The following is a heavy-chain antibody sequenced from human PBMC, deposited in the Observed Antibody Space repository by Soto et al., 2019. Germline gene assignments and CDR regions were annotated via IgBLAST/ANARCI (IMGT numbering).Heavy chain of an antibody. CDR3: ARGIFGSGTANDY. D-gene: IGHD3-3*01. CDR1: GFTFSDSW. J-gene: IGHJ4*02. Sequence: EVQLVESGGGLVQPGGSLRLSCAASGFTFSDSWMHWVRQAPGKGLVWVSRIKGDGSGANYADFVKGRFTISRDDGKNTLFLQMNGLRAEDTAVYYCARGIFGSGTANDYWGQGTLVTVSS. CDR2: IKGDGSGA. V-gene: IGHV3-74*01.